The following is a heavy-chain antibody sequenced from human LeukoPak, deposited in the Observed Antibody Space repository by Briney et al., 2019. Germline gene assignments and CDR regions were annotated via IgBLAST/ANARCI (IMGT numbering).Heavy chain of an antibody. Sequence: SVKVSCKASGGTFSSYAINWVRQAPGQGLEWMGGIIPIFGTANYAQKFQGRVTITTDESTSTTYMDLSSLRSDDTAVYYCARDTAVVPAAPQFEYWGQGTLVTVSS. CDR2: IIPIFGTA. V-gene: IGHV1-69*05. CDR3: ARDTAVVPAAPQFEY. CDR1: GGTFSSYA. D-gene: IGHD2-2*01. J-gene: IGHJ4*02.